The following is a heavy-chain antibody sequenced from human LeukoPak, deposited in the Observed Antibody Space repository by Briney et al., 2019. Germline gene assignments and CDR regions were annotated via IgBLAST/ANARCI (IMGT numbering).Heavy chain of an antibody. Sequence: SGTLSLTCAVSGGSISSSNWWSWVRQPPGKGLEWIGEIYHSGSTNYNPSLKSRVTISVDKSKNQFSLKLSSVTAADTAVYYCARVNGGYDILTGYHYYYMDVWGKGTTVTVSS. D-gene: IGHD3-9*01. CDR3: ARVNGGYDILTGYHYYYMDV. CDR1: GGSISSSNW. V-gene: IGHV4-4*02. J-gene: IGHJ6*03. CDR2: IYHSGST.